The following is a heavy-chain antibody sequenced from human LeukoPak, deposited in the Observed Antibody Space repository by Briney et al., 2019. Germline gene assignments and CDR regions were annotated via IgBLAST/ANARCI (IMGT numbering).Heavy chain of an antibody. D-gene: IGHD1-26*01. V-gene: IGHV4-39*02. CDR1: GGSISSSSYY. CDR2: IYYSGST. J-gene: IGHJ4*02. CDR3: ARDRSYYFFDY. Sequence: SETLSLTCTVSGGSISSSSYYWGWIRQPPGKGLEWIGSIYYSGSTYYNPSLKSRVTISVDTSKNQFSLKLSSVAAADTAVYYCARDRSYYFFDYWGQGTLVTVSS.